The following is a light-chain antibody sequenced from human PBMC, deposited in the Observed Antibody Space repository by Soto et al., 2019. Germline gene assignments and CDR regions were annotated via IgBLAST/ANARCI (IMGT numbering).Light chain of an antibody. CDR3: QQSYSTPQGYT. CDR2: AAS. V-gene: IGKV1-39*01. Sequence: DIQMTQSPSSLSASVGDRVTITCRASQSISSYLNWYQQKPGKAPKLLIYAASSLQSGVPSRFSGSGSGTAFTLTISSLQPEDFATYYCQQSYSTPQGYTFGQGTKLEIK. J-gene: IGKJ2*01. CDR1: QSISSY.